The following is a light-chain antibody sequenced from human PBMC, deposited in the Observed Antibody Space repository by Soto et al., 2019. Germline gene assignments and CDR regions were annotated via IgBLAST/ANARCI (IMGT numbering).Light chain of an antibody. Sequence: DIQMTQSASILSASVGDRGTITCRASQTISSWLAWYQQKPGQAPKLLIYDASSLESGVPSRFSGSGSGTEFTLTISSLLPDDFATYYCQHYSTSSPWTFGQGTKVDI. CDR3: QHYSTSSPWT. CDR2: DAS. CDR1: QTISSW. V-gene: IGKV1-5*01. J-gene: IGKJ1*01.